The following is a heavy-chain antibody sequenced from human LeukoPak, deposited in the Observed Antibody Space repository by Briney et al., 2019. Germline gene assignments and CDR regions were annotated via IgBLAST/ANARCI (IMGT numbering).Heavy chain of an antibody. CDR3: AKTRPLDSSSWSHGHY. CDR2: ISGSGDST. V-gene: IGHV3-23*01. Sequence: GGSLRLSCAASGFTFSSYAMSWVRQAPGKGLEWVSAISGSGDSTYYGDSVKGRVTSSRDNYKNTGDVQMNSLRGEDTAVYYCAKTRPLDSSSWSHGHYWGQGTLVTVSS. J-gene: IGHJ4*02. CDR1: GFTFSSYA. D-gene: IGHD6-13*01.